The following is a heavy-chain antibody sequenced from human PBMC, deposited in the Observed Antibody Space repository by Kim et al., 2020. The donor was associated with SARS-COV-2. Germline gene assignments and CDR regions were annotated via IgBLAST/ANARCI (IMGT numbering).Heavy chain of an antibody. CDR2: INTNTGNP. V-gene: IGHV7-4-1*02. Sequence: ASVKVSCKASGYTFTSYAMNWVRQAPGQGLEWMGWINTNTGNPTYAQGFTGRFVFSLDTSVSTAYLQISSLKAEDTAVYYCARDPGVSTICGVVIRNPNYYGMDVWGQGTTVTVSS. D-gene: IGHD3-3*01. CDR1: GYTFTSYA. J-gene: IGHJ6*02. CDR3: ARDPGVSTICGVVIRNPNYYGMDV.